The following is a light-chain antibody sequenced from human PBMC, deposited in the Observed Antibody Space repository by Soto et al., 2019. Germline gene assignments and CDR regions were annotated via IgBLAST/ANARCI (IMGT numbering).Light chain of an antibody. Sequence: SYELTQPPSVSVSPGQTASITCSGDKLGAKYACWYRQKPGQSPVLVIYQDSKRPSGIPERFSGSNSGDTATLTISGTQAMDEADYYCQAWDSSTVVFGGGTNVTVL. CDR2: QDS. CDR3: QAWDSSTVV. J-gene: IGLJ2*01. V-gene: IGLV3-1*01. CDR1: KLGAKY.